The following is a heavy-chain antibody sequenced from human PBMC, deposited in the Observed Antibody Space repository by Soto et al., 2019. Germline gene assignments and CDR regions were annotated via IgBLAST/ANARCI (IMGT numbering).Heavy chain of an antibody. CDR1: GGSISTFY. V-gene: IGHV4-59*01. CDR2: ISYSAKT. CDR3: ARAVPQLASDH. J-gene: IGHJ4*02. D-gene: IGHD3-10*01. Sequence: SETLSLTCTVSGGSISTFYWSWIRQPPRKGLEWIGYISYSAKTNYNPSLQSRVTISVDTSNNQFSLTLTSLTAADTAVYYCARAVPQLASDHWGQGTLVTVSS.